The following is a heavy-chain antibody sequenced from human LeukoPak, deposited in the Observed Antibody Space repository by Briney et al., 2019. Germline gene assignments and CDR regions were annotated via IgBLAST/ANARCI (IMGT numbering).Heavy chain of an antibody. CDR2: ISSSSSYI. CDR3: ARGLGVPDAFDI. CDR1: GFTFSSYR. Sequence: GGSLRLSCAASGFTFSSYRMNWVRQAPGKGLEWVSSISSSSSYIYSADSMKGRFTISRDNVKNSLYLQMNSLRAEDTAVYYCARGLGVPDAFDIWGQGTMVTVSS. V-gene: IGHV3-21*01. J-gene: IGHJ3*02. D-gene: IGHD1-26*01.